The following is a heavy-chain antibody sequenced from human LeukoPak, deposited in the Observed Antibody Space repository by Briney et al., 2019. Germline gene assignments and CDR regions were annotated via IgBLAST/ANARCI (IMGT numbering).Heavy chain of an antibody. Sequence: GGSLRLSCAASGFTFSNFAMHWVRQAPGKGLAWVASISYDGNTKYYEDSVEGRFTISRDNSKNTMYLQINSLRAEDTAVYYCAKNSKLWSNPRHFDPWGQGTLVTVSA. V-gene: IGHV3-30*18. CDR1: GFTFSNFA. D-gene: IGHD2-8*02. CDR2: ISYDGNTK. CDR3: AKNSKLWSNPRHFDP. J-gene: IGHJ5*02.